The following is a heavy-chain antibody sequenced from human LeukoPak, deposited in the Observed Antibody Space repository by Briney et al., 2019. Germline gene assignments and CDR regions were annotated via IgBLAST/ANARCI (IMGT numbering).Heavy chain of an antibody. CDR3: AKVSGYYYGSGSRYYYYGMDV. Sequence: GRSLRLSCAASGFTFDDYAMHWVRQAPGKGLEWVSGISWNSGSIGYADSVKGRFTISRDNAKNSLYLQMNSLRAEDTALYYCAKVSGYYYGSGSRYYYYGMDVWGQGTTVTGSS. V-gene: IGHV3-9*01. D-gene: IGHD3-10*01. J-gene: IGHJ6*02. CDR1: GFTFDDYA. CDR2: ISWNSGSI.